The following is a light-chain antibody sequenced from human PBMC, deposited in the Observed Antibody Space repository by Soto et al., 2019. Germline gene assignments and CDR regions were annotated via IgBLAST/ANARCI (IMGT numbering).Light chain of an antibody. V-gene: IGKV3-20*01. J-gene: IGKJ4*01. Sequence: EIVLTQSPGTLSLSPGEGGSLSCRASQSVSSNYLAWYQHKPGQAPRLLIYGASSRATGIPDRFSGSGSGTDFTLTISRLEPEDFALYYCQQYGGSLLTFGGGNKVEIK. CDR3: QQYGGSLLT. CDR1: QSVSSNY. CDR2: GAS.